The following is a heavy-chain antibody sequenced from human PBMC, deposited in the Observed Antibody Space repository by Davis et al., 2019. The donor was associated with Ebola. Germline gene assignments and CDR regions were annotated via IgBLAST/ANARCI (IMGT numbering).Heavy chain of an antibody. CDR2: IYPGDSDT. CDR3: ARQRSYYYYAMDV. J-gene: IGHJ6*02. CDR1: GYSFTSYW. Sequence: KVSCKGSGYSFTSYWIGWVRQMPGKGLEWMGIIYPGDSDTRYSPSFQGQVTISADKSISTAYLQWSSLKASDTAMYYCARQRSYYYYAMDVWGQGTTVTVSS. V-gene: IGHV5-51*01.